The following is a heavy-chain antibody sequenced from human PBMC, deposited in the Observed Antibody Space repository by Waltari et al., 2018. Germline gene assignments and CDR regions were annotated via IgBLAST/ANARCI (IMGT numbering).Heavy chain of an antibody. CDR1: GFTFSSYG. D-gene: IGHD3-16*01. V-gene: IGHV3-30*02. CDR3: AKDRLGDHAFDI. J-gene: IGHJ3*02. Sequence: QVQLVESGGGVVQPGGSLRLSCAASGFTFSSYGLHWLRQAPGKGLEWVAFIRYDGSNKYYADSVKGRFTISRDNSKNTLYLQMNSLRAEDTAVYYCAKDRLGDHAFDIWGQGTMVTVSS. CDR2: IRYDGSNK.